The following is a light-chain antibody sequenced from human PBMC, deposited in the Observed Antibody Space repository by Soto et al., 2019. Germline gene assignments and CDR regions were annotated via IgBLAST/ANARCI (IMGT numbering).Light chain of an antibody. CDR3: CSYAGDLAL. CDR2: DVS. CDR1: TSDVGGHNY. Sequence: QSALTQPASVSGSPGQSITISCTGTTSDVGGHNYVSWYQQHPGRAPKLMISDVSKRPSGVPDRFSGSKSGNTASLTISGLQAEDEADYYCCSYAGDLALFGGGTQLTVL. V-gene: IGLV2-11*01. J-gene: IGLJ2*01.